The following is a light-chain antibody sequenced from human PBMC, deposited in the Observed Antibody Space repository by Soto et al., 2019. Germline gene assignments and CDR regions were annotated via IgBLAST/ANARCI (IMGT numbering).Light chain of an antibody. Sequence: QSVLTQPPSASGSPGHSVTISCTGTSSDVGAYKYVSWYQQYPGKAPKLMIYEVTTRPSGVPDRFSGSKSGNTASLTVSGRQAEDEADYYCTSYVGNDIWVFGGGTKLTVL. CDR1: SSDVGAYKY. CDR3: TSYVGNDIWV. V-gene: IGLV2-8*01. J-gene: IGLJ3*02. CDR2: EVT.